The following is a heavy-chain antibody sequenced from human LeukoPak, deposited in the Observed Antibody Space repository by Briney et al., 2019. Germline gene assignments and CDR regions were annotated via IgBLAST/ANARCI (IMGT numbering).Heavy chain of an antibody. D-gene: IGHD2-15*01. J-gene: IGHJ4*02. CDR3: AREGYCSGGSCDD. Sequence: SETLSLTCTVSGGSISRGGYYWSWIRQHPGKGLEWIGYIYYSGSTYYNPSLKSRVTISVDTSNNQFSLKLSSVTAADTAVYYCAREGYCSGGSCDDWGQGTLVTVSS. V-gene: IGHV4-31*03. CDR1: GGSISRGGYY. CDR2: IYYSGST.